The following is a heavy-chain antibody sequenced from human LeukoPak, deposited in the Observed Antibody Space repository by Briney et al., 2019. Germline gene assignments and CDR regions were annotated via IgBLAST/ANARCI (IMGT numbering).Heavy chain of an antibody. D-gene: IGHD2-2*01. J-gene: IGHJ6*02. CDR3: ASQYCSSTSCYYYCGMDV. Sequence: GGSLRLSCAASGFNFNSYSMNWVRQPPGKGLEWVSSISSSSGYINYADSVKGRFTVSRDNAKNSMYLQMNSLRAEDTAVYYCASQYCSSTSCYYYCGMDVWGQGTTVTVSS. CDR2: ISSSSGYI. V-gene: IGHV3-21*01. CDR1: GFNFNSYS.